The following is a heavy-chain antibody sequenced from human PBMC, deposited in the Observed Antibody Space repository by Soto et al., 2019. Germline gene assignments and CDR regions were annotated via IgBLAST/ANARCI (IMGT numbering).Heavy chain of an antibody. CDR2: VKSKSDGATT. D-gene: IGHD1-26*01. J-gene: IGHJ4*01. CDR3: TTAAGGMWGADY. V-gene: IGHV3-15*01. Sequence: EVRLVESGGGLVKPGGSLRLSCAASGFTFSNVWMSWVRQAPGKGLEWVGRVKSKSDGATTDYAAPVKGRFTVSRDDSQNTLSLQMDSLKIEDTAVYFCTTAAGGMWGADYWGHGTPVTVSS. CDR1: GFTFSNVW.